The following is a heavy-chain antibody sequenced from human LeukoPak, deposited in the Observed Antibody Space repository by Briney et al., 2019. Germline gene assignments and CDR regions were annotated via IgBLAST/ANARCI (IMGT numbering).Heavy chain of an antibody. V-gene: IGHV3-30-3*01. CDR1: GFTFSSYA. J-gene: IGHJ4*02. Sequence: GGSLRLSCAASGFTFSSYAMRWVRQAPGKGLEWVAVISYDGSNKYYADSVKGRFTISRDNSKNTLYLQMNSLRAEDTAVYYCARGAYYYDSSGYYWGQGTLVTVSS. CDR3: ARGAYYYDSSGYY. D-gene: IGHD3-22*01. CDR2: ISYDGSNK.